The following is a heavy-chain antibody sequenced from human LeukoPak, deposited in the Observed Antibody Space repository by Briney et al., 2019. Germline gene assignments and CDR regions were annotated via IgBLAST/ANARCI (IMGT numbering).Heavy chain of an antibody. CDR3: TTLLAVAPLSYIDDY. V-gene: IGHV3-15*01. CDR2: IKNKGAGGTT. Sequence: NTGGSLRLSCVASGFNFNNAWMSWVRQAPGKGLEWVGRIKNKGAGGTTDYAARVKGRFTISRDDSKTTLYMQMNSLKTEDTAVYFCTTLLAVAPLSYIDDYWGQGTLVTVSS. CDR1: GFNFNNAW. D-gene: IGHD2-2*01. J-gene: IGHJ4*02.